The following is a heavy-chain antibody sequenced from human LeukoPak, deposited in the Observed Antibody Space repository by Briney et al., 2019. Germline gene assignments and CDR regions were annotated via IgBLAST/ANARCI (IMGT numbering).Heavy chain of an antibody. D-gene: IGHD6-19*01. J-gene: IGHJ3*02. CDR2: IGSSGRTI. V-gene: IGHV3-48*03. CDR1: GFTFSSYE. CDR3: ARDGKAVAVAFDI. Sequence: GRSLRLSCAASGFTFSSYEMNWVRQAPGKGLEWVSYIGSSGRTIYYADSVKGRFTISRDNAKNSLYLQMNSLRAEDTAVYYCARDGKAVAVAFDIWGQGTMVTVSS.